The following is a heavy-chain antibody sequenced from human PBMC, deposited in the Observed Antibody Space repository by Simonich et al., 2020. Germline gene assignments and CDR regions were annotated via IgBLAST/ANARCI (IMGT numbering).Heavy chain of an antibody. J-gene: IGHJ2*01. CDR2: IYWNDDK. Sequence: QITLKESGPTLVKPTQTLTLTCTFSGFSLSTSGVGVGWIRQPPGKALEWLALIYWNDDKRYSPTLKSRLTIHKETSKNQVVLTMTNMDPVDTATYYCAHKVGYFDLWGRGTLVTVSS. CDR3: AHKVGYFDL. V-gene: IGHV2-5*01. CDR1: GFSLSTSGVG.